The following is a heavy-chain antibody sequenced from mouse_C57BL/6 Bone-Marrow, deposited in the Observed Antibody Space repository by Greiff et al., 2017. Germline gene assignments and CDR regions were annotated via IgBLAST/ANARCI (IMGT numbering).Heavy chain of an antibody. D-gene: IGHD2-3*01. CDR2: IDPSDSYT. CDR1: GYTFTSYW. J-gene: IGHJ3*01. Sequence: VQLQQPGAELVMPGASVKLSCKASGYTFTSYWMHWVKQRPGQGLEWIGEIDPSDSYTNYNQKFKGKSTLTVDKSSSTAYMQLSRLTSEDSAVYYCAREMDVRGQGTLVTVSA. V-gene: IGHV1-69*01. CDR3: AREMDV.